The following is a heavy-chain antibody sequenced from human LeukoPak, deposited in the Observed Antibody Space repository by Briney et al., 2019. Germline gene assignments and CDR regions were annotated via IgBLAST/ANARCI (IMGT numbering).Heavy chain of an antibody. CDR2: ISSGGSDI. CDR1: GFTFTNYG. D-gene: IGHD3-3*01. CDR3: ASGYDFSSGSKRGFDY. J-gene: IGHJ4*02. V-gene: IGHV3-48*01. Sequence: GGSLRLSCAASGFTFTNYGMNWVRQAPGKGLEWVSYISSGGSDIYYADSVKGRFTISGDSAKRSVFLQMTSLRAEDTALYYCASGYDFSSGSKRGFDYWGQGTLVTVSS.